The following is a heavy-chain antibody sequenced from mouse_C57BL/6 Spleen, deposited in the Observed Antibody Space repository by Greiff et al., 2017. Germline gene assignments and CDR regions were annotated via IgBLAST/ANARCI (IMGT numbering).Heavy chain of an antibody. CDR2: INPSTGGT. CDR3: ARRSDLYWYFDV. J-gene: IGHJ1*03. CDR1: GYSFTGYY. V-gene: IGHV1-42*01. Sequence: VQLQQSGPELVKPGASVKISCKASGYSFTGYYMNWVKQSPEKSLEWIGEINPSTGGTTYNQKFKAKATLTVDKSSSTAYMQLKSLTSEDSAVYYCARRSDLYWYFDVWGTGTTVTVVS.